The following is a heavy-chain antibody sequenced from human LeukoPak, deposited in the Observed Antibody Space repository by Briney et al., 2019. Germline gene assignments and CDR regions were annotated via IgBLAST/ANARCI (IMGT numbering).Heavy chain of an antibody. CDR2: ISSSSSYI. J-gene: IGHJ4*02. CDR3: ASGVVVAATFDY. CDR1: GFTFITYS. Sequence: GGSLRLSCVASGFTFITYSMNWVRQAPGKGLEWVSSISSSSSYIYYADSVKGRFTISRDNAKNSLYLQMNSLRAEDTAVYYCASGVVVAATFDYWGQGTLVTVSS. D-gene: IGHD2-15*01. V-gene: IGHV3-21*01.